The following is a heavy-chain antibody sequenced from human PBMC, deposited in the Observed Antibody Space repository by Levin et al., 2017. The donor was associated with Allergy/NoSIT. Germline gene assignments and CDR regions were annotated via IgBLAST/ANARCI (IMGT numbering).Heavy chain of an antibody. Sequence: GASVKVSCAASGFTFSTYRMNWVRQAPGKGLEWVSSISDSSTYIYYADSVKGRFTISRDNAKNSLYLQMDSLRAEDTAVYYCARDSEPASSYGSGTYAFSDYWGQGILVTVSS. CDR2: ISDSSTYI. CDR1: GFTFSTYR. J-gene: IGHJ4*02. D-gene: IGHD3-10*01. V-gene: IGHV3-21*01. CDR3: ARDSEPASSYGSGTYAFSDY.